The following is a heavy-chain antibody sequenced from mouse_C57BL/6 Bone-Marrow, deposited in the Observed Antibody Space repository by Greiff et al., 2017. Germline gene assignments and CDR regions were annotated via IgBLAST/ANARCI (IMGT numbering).Heavy chain of an antibody. CDR1: GFTFSSYG. CDR3: ARHSIYYDYNVSLFAD. Sequence: EVKLMESGGDLVKPGGSLTLSCAASGFTFSSYGMSWVRQTPDKRLEWVATISSGGSYTYYPDSVKGRFTISRDNAKNTLYLQMSSLKSEDTAMYYCARHSIYYDYNVSLFADWGQGTLVTVSA. D-gene: IGHD2-4*01. CDR2: ISSGGSYT. J-gene: IGHJ3*01. V-gene: IGHV5-6*01.